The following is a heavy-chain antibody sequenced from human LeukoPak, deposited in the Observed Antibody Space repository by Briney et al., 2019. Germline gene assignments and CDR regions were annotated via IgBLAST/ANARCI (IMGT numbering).Heavy chain of an antibody. J-gene: IGHJ4*02. CDR2: IYYSGST. Sequence: SETLSLTCTVSGGSISSGSYYWGWIRQPPGKGLEWIGSIYYSGSTYYNPSLKSRVTISVDTSKNQFSLKLSSVTAADTAVYYCTRLWGSGGYVGYWGQGTLVTVSS. CDR1: GGSISSGSYY. D-gene: IGHD5-12*01. V-gene: IGHV4-39*07. CDR3: TRLWGSGGYVGY.